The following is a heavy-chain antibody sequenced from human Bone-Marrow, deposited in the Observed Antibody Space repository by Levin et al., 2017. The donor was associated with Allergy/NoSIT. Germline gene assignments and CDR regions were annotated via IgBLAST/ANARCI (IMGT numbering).Heavy chain of an antibody. Sequence: SVKVSCKASGGTFSSYAISWVRQAPGQGLEWMGGIIPIFGTANYAQKFQGRVTITADESTSTAYMELSSLRSEDTAVYYCARAESSSDAPFFFFDYWGQGTLVTVSS. CDR2: IIPIFGTA. J-gene: IGHJ4*02. V-gene: IGHV1-69*13. D-gene: IGHD2-15*01. CDR1: GGTFSSYA. CDR3: ARAESSSDAPFFFFDY.